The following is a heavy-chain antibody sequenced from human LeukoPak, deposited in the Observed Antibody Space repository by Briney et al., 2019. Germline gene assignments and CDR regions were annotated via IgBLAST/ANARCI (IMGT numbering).Heavy chain of an antibody. V-gene: IGHV3-23*01. Sequence: GGSLRLSCAASGFTFSTYGMSWVRQAPGEGLEWVSSITLSGGGSTYVDPVKGRFTITRDNSKNTLYLQMNSLRAEDTAVYYCAKNLSGDAAYSWYFDLWGRGTLVTVSS. J-gene: IGHJ2*01. CDR1: GFTFSTYG. CDR3: AKNLSGDAAYSWYFDL. CDR2: ITLSGGGS. D-gene: IGHD2-15*01.